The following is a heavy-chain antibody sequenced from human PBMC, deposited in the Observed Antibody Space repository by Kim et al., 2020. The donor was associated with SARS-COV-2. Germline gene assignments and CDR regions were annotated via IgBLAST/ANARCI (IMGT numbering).Heavy chain of an antibody. CDR3: TRVNPIAGGWYDAFDI. J-gene: IGHJ3*02. V-gene: IGHV3-73*01. Sequence: GGSLRLSCAASGFTFSGSTMHWVRQASGKGLEWVGRTRSKPNNYATAYAASVKGRFTISRDDSKNTAYLQMSSLKTEDTAVYYCTRVNPIAGGWYDAFDIWGQGTMVTVSS. CDR2: TRSKPNNYAT. D-gene: IGHD6-19*01. CDR1: GFTFSGST.